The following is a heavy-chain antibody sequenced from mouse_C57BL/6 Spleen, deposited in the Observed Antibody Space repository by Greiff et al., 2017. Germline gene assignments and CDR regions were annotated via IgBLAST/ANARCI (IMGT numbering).Heavy chain of an antibody. CDR3: TASPTDYLWYFDV. D-gene: IGHD2-4*01. V-gene: IGHV6-6*01. CDR2: IRNKANNHAT. J-gene: IGHJ1*03. CDR1: GFTFSDTW. Sequence: EVMLVESGGGLVQPGGSMKLSCAASGFTFSDTWMDWVRQSPEKGLEWVAEIRNKANNHATYYAESVKGRFTISRDESKSSVYLQINSLRAEDTGMYYCTASPTDYLWYFDVWGTGTTVTVSS.